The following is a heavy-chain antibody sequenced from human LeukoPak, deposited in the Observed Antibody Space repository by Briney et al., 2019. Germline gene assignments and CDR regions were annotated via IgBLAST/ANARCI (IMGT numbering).Heavy chain of an antibody. D-gene: IGHD5-18*01. CDR3: ARGLLVCGYSYGYDY. J-gene: IGHJ4*02. V-gene: IGHV1-2*02. Sequence: SVKVSCKASGYTFTGYYMHWVRQAPGQGLEWMGWINPNSGGTNYAQKLQGRVTMTTDTSTSTAYMELRSLRSDDTAVYYCARGLLVCGYSYGYDYWGQGTLVTVSS. CDR1: GYTFTGYY. CDR2: INPNSGGT.